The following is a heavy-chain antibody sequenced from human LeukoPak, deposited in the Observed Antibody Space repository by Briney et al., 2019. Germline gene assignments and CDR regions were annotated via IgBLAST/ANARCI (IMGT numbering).Heavy chain of an antibody. CDR1: GFAFSNFA. D-gene: IGHD3-3*01. CDR3: AKMEGQRLYDYCMDV. Sequence: GGSLRLSCAASGFAFSNFAMSWVRQAPGKGLEWFSAMSGSGYYTYYVESVKGRFTISRDNSKNTLYLHMNSLRADDTAVYYCAKMEGQRLYDYCMDVWGRGTTVTVSS. J-gene: IGHJ6*03. CDR2: MSGSGYYT. V-gene: IGHV3-23*01.